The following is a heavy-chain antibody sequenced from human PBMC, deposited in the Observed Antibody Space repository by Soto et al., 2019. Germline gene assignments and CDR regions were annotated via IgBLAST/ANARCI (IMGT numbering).Heavy chain of an antibody. CDR1: GFTFSSYA. D-gene: IGHD3-9*01. J-gene: IGHJ6*02. V-gene: IGHV3-23*01. CDR3: AKNVWGITIFGGMDV. CDR2: ISGGGGTT. Sequence: AGGSLRLSCAASGFTFSSYAMSWVRQAPGKGLEWVSAISGGGGTTYYADSVKGRFTISRDNSKNTLYLQMNSLRAEDTAVYYCAKNVWGITIFGGMDVWGQGTTVTSP.